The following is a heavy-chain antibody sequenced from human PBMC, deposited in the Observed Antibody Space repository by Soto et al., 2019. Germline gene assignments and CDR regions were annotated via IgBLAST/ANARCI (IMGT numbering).Heavy chain of an antibody. CDR3: AKDGKMRTKVWFPAGYGMDV. D-gene: IGHD3-10*01. CDR1: GFTFSGYA. CDR2: ISVSGDNT. V-gene: IGHV3-23*01. Sequence: GGSLRLSCAASGFTFSGYAMNWVRQAPGRGLQWISGISVSGDNTSYVESVRGRFTVYRDNSKNTLYLQMNNLRAEDTALYYCAKDGKMRTKVWFPAGYGMDVWGQGTTVTVSS. J-gene: IGHJ6*02.